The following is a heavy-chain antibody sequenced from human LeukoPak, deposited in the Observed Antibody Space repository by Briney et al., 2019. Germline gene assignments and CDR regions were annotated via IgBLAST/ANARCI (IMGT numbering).Heavy chain of an antibody. CDR1: GYSISSYY. J-gene: IGHJ5*02. D-gene: IGHD3-10*01. CDR3: ASTGMVRGVISRFDP. CDR2: IYTSGST. Sequence: PSETLSLTCTVSGYSISSYYWSWIRQPAGKGLEWIGRIYTSGSTNYNPSLKSRVTMSVDTSKNHFSLKLSSVTAADTAVYYCASTGMVRGVISRFDPWGQGTLVTVSS. V-gene: IGHV4-4*07.